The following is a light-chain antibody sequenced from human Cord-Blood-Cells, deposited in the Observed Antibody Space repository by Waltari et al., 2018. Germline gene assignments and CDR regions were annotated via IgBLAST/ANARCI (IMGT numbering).Light chain of an antibody. Sequence: DIQMTQSPSSLSASVGARVTITCRASQSISSYLKWYQQKQEKAPKPLIYDASSCQSGVLSRCIGSGCGAKYSPTISSMQHEEVLTTYCHQQYNTPPITFGGGTKVEIK. CDR3: HQQYNTPPIT. J-gene: IGKJ4*02. CDR1: QSISSY. V-gene: IGKV1-39*01. CDR2: DAS.